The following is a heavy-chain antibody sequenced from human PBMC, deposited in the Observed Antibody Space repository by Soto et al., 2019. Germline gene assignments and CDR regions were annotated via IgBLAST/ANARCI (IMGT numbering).Heavy chain of an antibody. J-gene: IGHJ5*01. CDR3: ARFPVYTMRAVEGPNWFDP. CDR1: GGSISSGDYY. V-gene: IGHV4-30-4*01. D-gene: IGHD3-22*01. Sequence: PSETLSLTCTVSGGSISSGDYYWRWIRQPPGKGLEWIGYIYYSGSTYYNPSLKSRVTISVDTSKNQFSLKLRSVTAADPAVYYCARFPVYTMRAVEGPNWFDPLGQGTLVAVPS. CDR2: IYYSGST.